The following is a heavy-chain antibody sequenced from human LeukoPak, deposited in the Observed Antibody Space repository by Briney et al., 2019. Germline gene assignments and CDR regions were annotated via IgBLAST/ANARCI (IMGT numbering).Heavy chain of an antibody. CDR3: ARDGEPVTTSGSFMGYFDY. V-gene: IGHV1-69*05. Sequence: ASVKVSCKASGGTFSSYAISWVRQAPGQGLEWMGRIIPIFGTANYAQKFQGRVTITTDESTSTAYMELSSLRSEDTAVYYCARDGEPVTTSGSFMGYFDYWGQGTLVTFSS. D-gene: IGHD4-17*01. CDR2: IIPIFGTA. J-gene: IGHJ4*02. CDR1: GGTFSSYA.